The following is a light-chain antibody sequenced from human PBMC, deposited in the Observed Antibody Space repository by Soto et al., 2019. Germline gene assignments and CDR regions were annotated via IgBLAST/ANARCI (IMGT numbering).Light chain of an antibody. Sequence: QSVLTQPPSASGAPGQRVTIACSGSSSNFGGSYVYWFQQLPGTAPKVLIYSNNQRPSGVPDRFSGSKSGTSASLAISGLRSEDEADYYCCSYAGDYMFVFGTGTKLTVL. J-gene: IGLJ1*01. CDR1: SSNFGGSY. V-gene: IGLV1-47*02. CDR3: CSYAGDYMFV. CDR2: SNN.